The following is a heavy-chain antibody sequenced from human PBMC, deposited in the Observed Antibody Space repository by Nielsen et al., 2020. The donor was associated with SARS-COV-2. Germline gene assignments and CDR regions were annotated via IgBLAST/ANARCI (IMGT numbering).Heavy chain of an antibody. CDR1: GFTFSSYD. Sequence: GSLRLSCAASGFTFSSYDMHWVRQATGKGLEWVSAIGTAGDTYYPGSVKGRFTISRENAKNSLYLQMNSLRAGDTAVYYCAREVTWDGMDVWGQGTTVTVSS. CDR2: IGTAGDT. CDR3: AREVTWDGMDV. J-gene: IGHJ6*02. V-gene: IGHV3-13*01. D-gene: IGHD2-21*02.